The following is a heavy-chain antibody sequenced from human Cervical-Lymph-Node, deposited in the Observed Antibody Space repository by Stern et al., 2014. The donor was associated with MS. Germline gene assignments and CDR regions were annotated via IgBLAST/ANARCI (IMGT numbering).Heavy chain of an antibody. CDR3: AREHHGGNFAA. CDR1: GATFSTNA. V-gene: IGHV1-69*01. Sequence: VQLVESGAEVKRPGSSVKVSCKASGATFSTNAISWLRQGPGQGLEWMGGIVPICDKSNYAQKFRGRVTITADESTSTAYMELTSLRSEDTAVYYCAREHHGGNFAAWGQGPWSPSPQ. J-gene: IGHJ5*02. D-gene: IGHD4-23*01. CDR2: IVPICDKS.